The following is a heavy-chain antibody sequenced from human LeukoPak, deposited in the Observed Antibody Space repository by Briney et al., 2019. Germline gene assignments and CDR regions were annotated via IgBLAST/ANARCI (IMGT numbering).Heavy chain of an antibody. J-gene: IGHJ4*02. CDR2: ISGSGGST. CDR3: AKWGYDFWSGYYTGIDY. CDR1: GFTFSSHW. V-gene: IGHV3-23*01. D-gene: IGHD3-3*01. Sequence: GGSLRLSCAASGFTFSSHWISWVRQAPGKGLEWVSAISGSGGSTYYADSVKGRFTISRDNSKNTLYLQMNSLRAEDTAVYYCAKWGYDFWSGYYTGIDYWGQGTLVTVSS.